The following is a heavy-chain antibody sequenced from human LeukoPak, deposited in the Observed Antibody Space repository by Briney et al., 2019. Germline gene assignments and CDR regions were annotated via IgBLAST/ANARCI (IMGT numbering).Heavy chain of an antibody. CDR2: INPNSGGT. CDR1: GYTFTGHY. V-gene: IGHV1-2*02. CDR3: ARDLAEVWFGELLHYFDY. J-gene: IGHJ4*02. Sequence: ASVKVSCKASGYTFTGHYMHWVRQAPGQGLEWMGWINPNSGGTNYAQKFQGRVTMTRDTSTSTAYMELSRLRADDTAVYYCARDLAEVWFGELLHYFDYWGQGTLVTVSS. D-gene: IGHD3-10*01.